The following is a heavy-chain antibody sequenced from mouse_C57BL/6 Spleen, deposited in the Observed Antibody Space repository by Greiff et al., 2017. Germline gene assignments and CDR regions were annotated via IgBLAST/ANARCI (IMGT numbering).Heavy chain of an antibody. D-gene: IGHD4-1*01. J-gene: IGHJ2*01. CDR2: IRSGGST. Sequence: VQLQQSGPGLVQPSQSLSITCTVSGFSLTSYGVHWVRQSPGKGLEWLGVIRSGGSTDYNASFISRLGISKDNSKSQVFLKMNSLQADDTAIYYCARNWGTGAFDYGGQGTTLTVSA. CDR1: GFSLTSYG. V-gene: IGHV2-2*01. CDR3: ARNWGTGAFDY.